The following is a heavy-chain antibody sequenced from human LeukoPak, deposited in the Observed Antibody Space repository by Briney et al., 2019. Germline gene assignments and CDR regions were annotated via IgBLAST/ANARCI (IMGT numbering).Heavy chain of an antibody. CDR1: GFTFSSYA. J-gene: IGHJ4*02. CDR2: ISGSGGST. CDR3: AHIAVAGTYFDY. Sequence: PGGSLRLSCAASGFTFSSYAMSWVRQAPGKGLEWVSAISGSGGSTYYADSVKGRFTISRDNSKNTLYLEMNSLRAEDTAVYYCAHIAVAGTYFDYWGQGTLVTVSS. D-gene: IGHD6-19*01. V-gene: IGHV3-23*01.